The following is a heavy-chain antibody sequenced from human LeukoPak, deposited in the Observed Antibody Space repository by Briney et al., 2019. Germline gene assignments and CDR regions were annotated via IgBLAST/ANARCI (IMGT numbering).Heavy chain of an antibody. V-gene: IGHV3-48*01. CDR3: ARLSARIAVAGTPLVDY. J-gene: IGHJ4*02. D-gene: IGHD6-19*01. CDR2: ISSSSSTI. Sequence: GGSLRLSCAASGFTFSSYGMTWVRQAPGKGLEWVSYISSSSSTIYYADSVKGRFTISRDNAKNSLYLQLNSLRAEDTAVYYCARLSARIAVAGTPLVDYWGQGTLVTVSS. CDR1: GFTFSSYG.